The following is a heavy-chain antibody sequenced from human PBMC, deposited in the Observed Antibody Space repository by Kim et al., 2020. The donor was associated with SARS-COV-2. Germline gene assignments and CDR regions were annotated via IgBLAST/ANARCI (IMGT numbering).Heavy chain of an antibody. Sequence: PSLKNRVTISVDTSKNQCALKRSSVTAADTAVYYCARARITMIVVVKYFDYWGQGTLVTVSS. J-gene: IGHJ4*02. CDR3: ARARITMIVVVKYFDY. D-gene: IGHD3-22*01. V-gene: IGHV4-31*02.